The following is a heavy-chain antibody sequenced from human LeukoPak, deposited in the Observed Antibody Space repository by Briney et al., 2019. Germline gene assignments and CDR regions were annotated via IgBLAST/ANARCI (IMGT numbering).Heavy chain of an antibody. Sequence: PSETLSLTCTVSGGSISSSGYYWGWIRQPPGKGLEWIGEINHSGSTNYNPSLKSRVTISVDTSKNQFSLKLSSVTAADTAVYYCARTIKTRDRIPRLNWFDPWGQGTLVTVSS. D-gene: IGHD4/OR15-4a*01. V-gene: IGHV4-39*07. CDR3: ARTIKTRDRIPRLNWFDP. J-gene: IGHJ5*02. CDR1: GGSISSSGYY. CDR2: INHSGST.